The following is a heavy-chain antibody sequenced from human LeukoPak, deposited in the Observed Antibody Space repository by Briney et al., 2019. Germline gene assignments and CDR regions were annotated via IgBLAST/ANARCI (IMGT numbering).Heavy chain of an antibody. V-gene: IGHV4-34*01. D-gene: IGHD3-10*01. CDR3: ARGYGGPLD. CDR2: INHSGST. CDR1: GGSFSGYY. J-gene: IGHJ4*02. Sequence: PSETLSLTCAVYGGSFSGYYWSSIRQPPGKGLEWIGEINHSGSTNYNPSLKSRVTISVDTSRNQFSLKLSSVTAADTAVYYCARGYGGPLDWGQGTLVTVSS.